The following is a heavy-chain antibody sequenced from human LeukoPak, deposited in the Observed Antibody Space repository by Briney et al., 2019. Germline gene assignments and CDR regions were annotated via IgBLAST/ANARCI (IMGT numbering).Heavy chain of an antibody. CDR3: ARDFGFWSGYSSFDY. D-gene: IGHD3-3*01. CDR2: IYHSGST. V-gene: IGHV4-38-2*02. J-gene: IGHJ4*02. Sequence: SETLSLTCTVSGYSISSGYYWGWIRQPPGRGLEWIGSIYHSGSTYYNPSLKSRVTISVDTSKNQFSLKLSSVTAADTAVYYCARDFGFWSGYSSFDYWGQGTLVTVSS. CDR1: GYSISSGYY.